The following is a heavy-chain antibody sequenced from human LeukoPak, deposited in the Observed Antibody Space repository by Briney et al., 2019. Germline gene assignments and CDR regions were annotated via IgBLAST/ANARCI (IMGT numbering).Heavy chain of an antibody. D-gene: IGHD1-26*01. V-gene: IGHV3-23*01. CDR3: AKDLEWDARGLDY. Sequence: GGSLRLSCAASGFTFSSYAMNWVRQAPGKGLEWVSGISGGGGSTYYADSGKGRFTISRDNTKNTLYLQMISLRDEDTDVYYCAKDLEWDARGLDYWGQGTLVTVSS. J-gene: IGHJ4*02. CDR1: GFTFSSYA. CDR2: ISGGGGST.